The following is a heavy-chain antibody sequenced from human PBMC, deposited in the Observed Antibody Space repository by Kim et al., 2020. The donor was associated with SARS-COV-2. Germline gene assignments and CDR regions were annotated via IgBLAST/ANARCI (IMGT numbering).Heavy chain of an antibody. V-gene: IGHV5-51*01. Sequence: RYSPSFQGQVTISADKSISTAYLQWSSLKASDTAMYYCARHKGEYSSMDVWGQGTTVTVSS. D-gene: IGHD6-6*01. CDR3: ARHKGEYSSMDV. J-gene: IGHJ6*02.